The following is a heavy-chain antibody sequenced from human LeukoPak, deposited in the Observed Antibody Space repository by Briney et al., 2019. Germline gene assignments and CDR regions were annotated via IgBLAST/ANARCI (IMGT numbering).Heavy chain of an antibody. D-gene: IGHD2-2*01. CDR3: ARDLFSYQLLLAMDY. V-gene: IGHV1-46*01. CDR1: GYTFTGYY. J-gene: IGHJ4*02. CDR2: INPSGGST. Sequence: GASVKVSCKASGYTFTGYYMHWVRQAPGQGLEWMGIINPSGGSTSYAQKFQGRVTMTRDMSTSTVYMELSSLRSEETAVYYCARDLFSYQLLLAMDYWGQGTLVTVSS.